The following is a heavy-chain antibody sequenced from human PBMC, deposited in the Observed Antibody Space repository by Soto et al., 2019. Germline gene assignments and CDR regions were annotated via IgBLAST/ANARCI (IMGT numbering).Heavy chain of an antibody. CDR2: MNPDSNNT. V-gene: IGHV1-8*01. CDR3: ARGHYYYGMDV. Sequence: QVQLVQSGAEVKKPGASVKVSCKASGYTFTRYDINWVRQATGQGLEWLGWMNPDSNNTGYAQKFPGRVTMNRNTSISTDYMELSSLRSEDTAVYYCARGHYYYGMDVWGQGTTVTVSS. J-gene: IGHJ6*02. CDR1: GYTFTRYD.